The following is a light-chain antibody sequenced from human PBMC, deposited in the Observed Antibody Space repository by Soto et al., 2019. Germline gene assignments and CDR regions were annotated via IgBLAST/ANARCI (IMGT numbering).Light chain of an antibody. CDR3: QQYYSTPRT. CDR1: KSVLYSSNNKNY. J-gene: IGKJ1*01. CDR2: WAS. Sequence: DIVMTQSPDSLAVSLGERATINCKSSKSVLYSSNNKNYLAWYQQKLGQPPKLLIYWASSRESGVPDRFSGSGSGTDFTLTISSLQAEDVAVYYCQQYYSTPRTFGQGTKVEIK. V-gene: IGKV4-1*01.